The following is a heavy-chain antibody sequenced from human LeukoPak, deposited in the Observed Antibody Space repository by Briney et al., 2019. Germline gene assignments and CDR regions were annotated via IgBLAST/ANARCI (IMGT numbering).Heavy chain of an antibody. Sequence: PGRSLRLSCAASGFTFSSYAMHWVRQAPGKGLEWVAVISYDGSNKYYADSVKGRFTISRDNSKNTLYLQMNSLRAEDTAVYYCARCLGDSSGYYNWFDPWGQGTLVTVSS. V-gene: IGHV3-30*04. CDR3: ARCLGDSSGYYNWFDP. CDR2: ISYDGSNK. CDR1: GFTFSSYA. J-gene: IGHJ5*02. D-gene: IGHD3-22*01.